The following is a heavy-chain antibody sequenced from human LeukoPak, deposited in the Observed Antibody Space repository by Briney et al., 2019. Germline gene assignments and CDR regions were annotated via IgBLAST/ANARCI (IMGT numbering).Heavy chain of an antibody. CDR1: GGSISSGDYY. CDR2: IYYSGST. V-gene: IGHV4-30-4*01. CDR3: ARSYNWNDGFDY. J-gene: IGHJ4*02. D-gene: IGHD1-20*01. Sequence: PSQTLSLTCTVPGGSISSGDYYWSWIRQPPGKGLEWIGYIYYSGSTYYNPSLKSRVTISVDTSKNQFSLKLSSVTAADTAVYYCARSYNWNDGFDYWGQGTLVTVSS.